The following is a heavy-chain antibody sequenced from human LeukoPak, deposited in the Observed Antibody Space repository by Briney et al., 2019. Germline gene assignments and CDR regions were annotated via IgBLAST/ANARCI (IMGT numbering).Heavy chain of an antibody. Sequence: GGSLRLSCAASGFTVSSNYMTWVRQAPGKGLEWVANIKQDGSEKYYVDSVKGRFTISRDNAKNALYLQMNSLRAEDTAVYYCARVNKSYYYYGMDVWGQGTTVTVSS. CDR1: GFTVSSNY. V-gene: IGHV3-7*05. D-gene: IGHD1/OR15-1a*01. CDR3: ARVNKSYYYYGMDV. J-gene: IGHJ6*02. CDR2: IKQDGSEK.